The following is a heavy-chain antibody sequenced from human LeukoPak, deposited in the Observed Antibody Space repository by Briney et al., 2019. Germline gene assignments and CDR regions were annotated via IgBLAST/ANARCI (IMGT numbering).Heavy chain of an antibody. CDR1: GGSISSGGYS. V-gene: IGHV4-30-4*07. CDR3: ARDSSSDGFDY. D-gene: IGHD6-6*01. J-gene: IGHJ4*02. Sequence: PSETLSLTCAVSGGSISSGGYSWSWIRQPPGKGLEWIGYIYYSGSTYYNPSLKSRVTISVDTSKNQFSLKLSSVTAADTAVYYCARDSSSDGFDYWGQGTLVTVSS. CDR2: IYYSGST.